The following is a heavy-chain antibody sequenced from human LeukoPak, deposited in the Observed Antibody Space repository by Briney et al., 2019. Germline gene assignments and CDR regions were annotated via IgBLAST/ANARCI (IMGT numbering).Heavy chain of an antibody. Sequence: GGSLRLSCAASGFTFSSYEMNWVRQAPGRGLEWISFISSSGSTIYYADSVKGRFTISRDNAKNSLYLQMNSLRAEDTAVYYCARDHSGWQPWGQGTLVTVSS. D-gene: IGHD6-19*01. CDR1: GFTFSSYE. V-gene: IGHV3-48*03. J-gene: IGHJ5*02. CDR3: ARDHSGWQP. CDR2: ISSSGSTI.